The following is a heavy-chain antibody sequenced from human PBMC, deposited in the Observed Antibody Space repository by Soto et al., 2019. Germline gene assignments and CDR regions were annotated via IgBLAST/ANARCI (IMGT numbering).Heavy chain of an antibody. CDR1: GYTFTRNY. Sequence: QVQLVQSGAEVKKPGASVKVSCKASGYTFTRNYMHWVRQAPGQGLEWMGIINPSSGNTSYAQRFQGRATLTRDTSTSTVYMELSSLRSEDTAVYYCARENYYGMDVWGQGTTVTVSS. V-gene: IGHV1-46*01. CDR3: ARENYYGMDV. J-gene: IGHJ6*02. CDR2: INPSSGNT.